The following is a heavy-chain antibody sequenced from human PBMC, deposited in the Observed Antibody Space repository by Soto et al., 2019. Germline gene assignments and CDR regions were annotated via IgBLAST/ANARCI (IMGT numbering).Heavy chain of an antibody. D-gene: IGHD3-3*01. CDR1: GFTFSSYG. CDR2: ISYDGSNK. V-gene: IGHV3-30*18. Sequence: GGSLRLSCAASGFTFSSYGMHWVRQAPGKGLEWVAVISYDGSNKYYADSVKGRFTISRDNSKNTLYLQMNSLRAEDTAVYYCAKDLGATTIFGVVMDLFPGDVWGQGTTVTVSS. CDR3: AKDLGATTIFGVVMDLFPGDV. J-gene: IGHJ6*02.